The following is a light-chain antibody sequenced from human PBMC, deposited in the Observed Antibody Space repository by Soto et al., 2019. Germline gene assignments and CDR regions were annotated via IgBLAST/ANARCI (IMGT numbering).Light chain of an antibody. CDR1: QGISNY. CDR3: LHHYTYPWT. J-gene: IGKJ1*01. CDR2: TAS. Sequence: DIQITQSPAAFSSSVSDRFTITCGASQGISNYLAWVQQKPGKVPKRLIYTASSLQSGVPSRFSGSGSGTEFTLTISSLQPEDFATYYCLHHYTYPWTFGQGTKVDNK. V-gene: IGKV1-17*03.